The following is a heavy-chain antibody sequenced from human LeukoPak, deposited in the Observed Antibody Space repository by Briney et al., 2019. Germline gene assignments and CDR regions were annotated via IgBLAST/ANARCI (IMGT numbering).Heavy chain of an antibody. CDR2: FGTSGGT. CDR1: GFTFSSYA. Sequence: GSLRLSCAASGFTFSSYAMSWVRQAPGKGLEWVSSFGTSGGTYYADSVRGRFTISRDNSKNTLFLQMNSLRADDTALYYCAKRALTGNYYFDYWGQGTLVTVSS. CDR3: AKRALTGNYYFDY. J-gene: IGHJ4*02. V-gene: IGHV3-23*01.